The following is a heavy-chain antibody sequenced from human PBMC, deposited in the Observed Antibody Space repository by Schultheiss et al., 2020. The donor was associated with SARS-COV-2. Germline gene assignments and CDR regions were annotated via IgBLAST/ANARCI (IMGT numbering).Heavy chain of an antibody. CDR1: GYTFTSYG. D-gene: IGHD2-8*01. J-gene: IGHJ5*02. CDR2: IIPIFGTA. CDR3: ARMVYGNEGFDL. Sequence: SVKVSCKASGYTFTSYGISWVRQAPGQGLEWMGGIIPIFGTANYAQKFQGRVTITADKSTSTAYMELSSLRSEDTAVYYCARMVYGNEGFDLWGQGTLVTVSS. V-gene: IGHV1-69*06.